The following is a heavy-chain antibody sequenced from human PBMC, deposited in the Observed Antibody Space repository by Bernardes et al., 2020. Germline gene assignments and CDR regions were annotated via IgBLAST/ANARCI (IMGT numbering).Heavy chain of an antibody. CDR3: ARDQGIAAPPAAFDI. V-gene: IGHV3-21*01. CDR2: ISSSSSYI. Sequence: GGSLRLSCAASGFTFSSYSMNWVRQAPGKGLEWVSSISSSSSYIYYADSVKGRFTISRDNAKNSLYLQMNSLRAEDTAVYYCARDQGIAAPPAAFDIWGQGTMVTVSS. J-gene: IGHJ3*02. D-gene: IGHD6-13*01. CDR1: GFTFSSYS.